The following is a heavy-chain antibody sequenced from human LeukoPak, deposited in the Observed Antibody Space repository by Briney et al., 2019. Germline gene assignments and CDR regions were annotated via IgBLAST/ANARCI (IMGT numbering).Heavy chain of an antibody. J-gene: IGHJ6*04. CDR1: GFTFSSYE. CDR2: ISSSGSTI. Sequence: GGSLRLSCAASGFTFSSYEMNWVRQAPGKGLEWVSYISSSGSTIYYADSVKGRFAISRDNAKNSLYLQTNSLRAEDTAVYYCAELGITMIGGVWGKGTTVTISS. D-gene: IGHD3-10*02. V-gene: IGHV3-48*03. CDR3: AELGITMIGGV.